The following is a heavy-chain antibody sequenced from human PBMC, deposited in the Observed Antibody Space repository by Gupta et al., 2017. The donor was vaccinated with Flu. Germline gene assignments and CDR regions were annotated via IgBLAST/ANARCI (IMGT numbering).Heavy chain of an antibody. D-gene: IGHD1-20*01. V-gene: IGHV3-30*18. CDR3: AKDKSITGSYYFDY. CDR2: ISYDGSNK. J-gene: IGHJ4*02. CDR1: GFTFSNYA. Sequence: QVQLVESGGGVVQPGRSLRLSCAASGFTFSNYAIHWVRQAPGKGLEWVALISYDGSNKYYADSVKGRFTISRDNSKNTLYLQMNSLRAEDTAVYYCAKDKSITGSYYFDYWGQGTLVTVSS.